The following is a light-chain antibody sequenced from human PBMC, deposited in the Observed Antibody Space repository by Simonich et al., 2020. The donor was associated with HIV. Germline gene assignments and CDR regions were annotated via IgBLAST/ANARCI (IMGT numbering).Light chain of an antibody. V-gene: IGKV1-13*02. CDR3: QQFNSYPQT. J-gene: IGKJ5*01. CDR1: QGISSA. CDR2: DAS. Sequence: AIQLTQSTSSLSASLGDRVTITCRASQGISSALDWYQQKPGKATKLLIYDASSVEIGVPSRFSVSGSGTDFTLTISSLQPEDFATYYCQQFNSYPQTFGQGTRLEIK.